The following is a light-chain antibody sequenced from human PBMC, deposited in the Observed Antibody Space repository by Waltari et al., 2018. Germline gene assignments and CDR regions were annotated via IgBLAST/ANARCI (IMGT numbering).Light chain of an antibody. CDR2: DDT. Sequence: QSVLTQPPSVSAAPGQRVTISCTGSTSTIGGSYLYWYQQVPGTAPKIVMYDDTKRPSGISARFSGSKSRTSVSLAITGLQTGDEAVYYCSTWDNSLKTWIFGGGTRLTVL. V-gene: IGLV1-51*01. CDR1: TSTIGGSY. J-gene: IGLJ2*01. CDR3: STWDNSLKTWI.